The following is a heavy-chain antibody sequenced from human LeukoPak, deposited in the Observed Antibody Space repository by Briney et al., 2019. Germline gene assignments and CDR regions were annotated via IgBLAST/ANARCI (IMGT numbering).Heavy chain of an antibody. CDR3: ARDRKWELLRWFDP. D-gene: IGHD1-26*01. CDR2: IKQDGSEK. CDR1: GFTFSSYW. J-gene: IGHJ5*02. V-gene: IGHV3-7*01. Sequence: GRSLRLSCAASGFTFSSYWMSWVRQAPGKGLEWVANIKQDGSEKYYVDSVKGRFTISRDNAKNSLYLQMNSLRAEDTAVYYCARDRKWELLRWFDPWGQGTLVTVSS.